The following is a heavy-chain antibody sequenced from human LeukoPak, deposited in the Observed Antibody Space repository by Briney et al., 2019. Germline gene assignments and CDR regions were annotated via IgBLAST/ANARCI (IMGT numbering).Heavy chain of an antibody. Sequence: SETLSLTCTVSGDSISSSSYYWGWIRQPPGKGLEWIRSISYSGSTFYNPSLKSRVTISVDTSKNQFSLKLTSVTAADTAVYYCATVLNAYFFNYWGNGTLVTASS. CDR3: ATVLNAYFFNY. J-gene: IGHJ4*01. CDR2: ISYSGST. V-gene: IGHV4-39*01. CDR1: GDSISSSSYY. D-gene: IGHD4-23*01.